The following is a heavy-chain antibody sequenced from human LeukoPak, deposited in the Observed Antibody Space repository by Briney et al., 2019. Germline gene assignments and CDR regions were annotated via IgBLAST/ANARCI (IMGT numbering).Heavy chain of an antibody. CDR3: ARAGSYCSGSTCYFSWFDP. D-gene: IGHD2-15*01. CDR1: GFXFSRYS. V-gene: IGHV3-21*01. CDR2: ISSSSIYI. J-gene: IGHJ5*02. Sequence: PGGSLRLSCAASGFXFSRYSINWVRQAPGKGLERVSSISSSSIYIYYEDSVKGRFTISRDNAKNSVYLQMNSLRAEDTAVYYCARAGSYCSGSTCYFSWFDPWGQGTLVTVSS.